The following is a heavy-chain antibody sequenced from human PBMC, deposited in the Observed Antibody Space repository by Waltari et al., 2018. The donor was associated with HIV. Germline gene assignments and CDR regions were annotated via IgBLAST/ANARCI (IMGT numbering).Heavy chain of an antibody. CDR3: ARAVYYGNAFDI. CDR1: GFTVSRTY. V-gene: IGHV3-53*01. D-gene: IGHD3-10*01. Sequence: EVQLVESGGGLIKPGGSLRLSCAGSGFTVSRTYMSWVRQAPGKGLEWVSVIYSGGSTYYADSVKGRFTISRDNSKNTLYLQMNSLRAEDTAVYYCARAVYYGNAFDIWGQGTMVTVSS. J-gene: IGHJ3*02. CDR2: IYSGGST.